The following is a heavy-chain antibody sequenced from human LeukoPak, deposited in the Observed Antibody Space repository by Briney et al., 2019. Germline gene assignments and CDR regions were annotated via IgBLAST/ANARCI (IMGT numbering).Heavy chain of an antibody. CDR2: ISGSGGST. D-gene: IGHD2-2*01. J-gene: IGHJ6*02. Sequence: GGSLSLSCAASRFTFSSYAMSWVRQAPGKGLEWVSAISGSGGSTYYTDSVKGRFTISRDESKHTLYLQMNSLRAEDTAVYYCAKAAREIVVVPAAMPLGYYGMDVWGQGTTVTVSS. CDR3: AKAAREIVVVPAAMPLGYYGMDV. CDR1: RFTFSSYA. V-gene: IGHV3-23*01.